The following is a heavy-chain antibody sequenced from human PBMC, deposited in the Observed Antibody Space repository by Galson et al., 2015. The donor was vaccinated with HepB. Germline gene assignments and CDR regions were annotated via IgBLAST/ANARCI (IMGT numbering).Heavy chain of an antibody. Sequence: SLRLSCAASGFAVNSNYLSWVRQAPGKGLEWVSRIYGGGTTKYGDSVKGRFTISRDSSKNTVYLQMNRLRRDDTAVYYCTRGRGTTGRHYFDSWGQGTLVAVSS. V-gene: IGHV3-53*05. J-gene: IGHJ4*02. CDR2: IYGGGTT. CDR3: TRGRGTTGRHYFDS. CDR1: GFAVNSNY. D-gene: IGHD3-16*01.